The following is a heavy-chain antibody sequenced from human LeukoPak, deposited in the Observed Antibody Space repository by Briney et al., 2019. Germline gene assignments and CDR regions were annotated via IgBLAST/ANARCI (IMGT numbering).Heavy chain of an antibody. D-gene: IGHD6-19*01. CDR1: GGSISSGSYY. J-gene: IGHJ4*02. CDR3: ASYTAVAGTPFDY. CDR2: IYTSGST. Sequence: PSETLSLTCTVSGGSISSGSYYWSWIRQPAGKGLEWIGRIYTSGSTNYNPSLKSRVTISVDTSKNQFSLKLSSVTAADTAVYYCASYTAVAGTPFDYWGQGTLVTVSS. V-gene: IGHV4-61*02.